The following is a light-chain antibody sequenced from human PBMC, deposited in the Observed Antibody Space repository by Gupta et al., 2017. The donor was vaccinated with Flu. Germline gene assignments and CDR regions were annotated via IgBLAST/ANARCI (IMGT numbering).Light chain of an antibody. Sequence: SALTQPASVSGSPGQSITIFCTGTSSDVGNYNLVSWYQQHPGKAPKLVIYDVTKRPAGISNHFSGSKSGNTASVTISGLQGEDAADYYCSADAGSSTHVFGTGTKVTVL. J-gene: IGLJ1*01. CDR1: SSDVGNYNL. CDR2: DVT. CDR3: SADAGSSTHV. V-gene: IGLV2-23*02.